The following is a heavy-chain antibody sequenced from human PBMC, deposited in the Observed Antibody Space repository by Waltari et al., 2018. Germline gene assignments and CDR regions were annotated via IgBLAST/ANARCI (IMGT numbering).Heavy chain of an antibody. J-gene: IGHJ4*02. V-gene: IGHV4-34*01. CDR3: ARVRWFDYFDY. CDR2: INHRGST. CDR1: GGSFSGYY. D-gene: IGHD2-15*01. Sequence: QVQLQQWGAGLLKPSETLSLTCAVYGGSFSGYYWSWIRQPPGKGLEWIGEINHRGSTNYNPSLKSRVTISVDKSKNQFSLKLSSVTAADTAVYYCARVRWFDYFDYWGQGTLVTVSS.